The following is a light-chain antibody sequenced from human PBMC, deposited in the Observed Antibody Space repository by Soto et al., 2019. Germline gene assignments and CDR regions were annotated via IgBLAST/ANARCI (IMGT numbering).Light chain of an antibody. CDR1: SSDVGGYNF. J-gene: IGLJ1*01. CDR2: EVS. CDR3: GSYTSSSTLV. V-gene: IGLV2-14*01. Sequence: QSALTQPASVSGSPGQSMTISCTGTSSDVGGYNFVSWYQQHPGKAPKLLIYEVSNRPSGVSNRFSGSKSGNTASLTISGLQAEDEADYHCGSYTSSSTLVFGTGTMLTVL.